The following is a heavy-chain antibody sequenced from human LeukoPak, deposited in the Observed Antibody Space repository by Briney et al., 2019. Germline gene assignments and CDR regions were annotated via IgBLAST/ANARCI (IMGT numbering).Heavy chain of an antibody. CDR3: ASEQQNHAFDI. D-gene: IGHD6-13*01. CDR2: INHSGST. CDR1: GGSFSGYY. J-gene: IGHJ3*02. V-gene: IGHV4-34*01. Sequence: PSETPSLTCAVYGGSFSGYYWSWICQPPRKGLEWIGEINHSGSTKYNPSLQSRVTISVDTSKNQFSLKLSSVTAADTAVYYCASEQQNHAFDIWGQGTMVTVSS.